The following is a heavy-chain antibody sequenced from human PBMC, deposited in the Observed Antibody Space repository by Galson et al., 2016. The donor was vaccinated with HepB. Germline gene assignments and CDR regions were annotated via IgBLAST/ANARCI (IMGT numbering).Heavy chain of an antibody. CDR1: GYTFTSYA. Sequence: SVKVSCKAPGYTFTSYAISWVRQAPGQGLEWMGWISAYNSNTNYAQKVQGRVTLTTDTSASTAYMELTSLRSDDTAVYYCATSLRGGYGGYWGQGTLVTVSS. J-gene: IGHJ4*02. V-gene: IGHV1-18*01. CDR2: ISAYNSNT. D-gene: IGHD1-26*01. CDR3: ATSLRGGYGGY.